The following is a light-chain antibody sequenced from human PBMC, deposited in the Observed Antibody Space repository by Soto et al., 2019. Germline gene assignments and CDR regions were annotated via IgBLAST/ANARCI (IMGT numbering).Light chain of an antibody. J-gene: IGKJ1*01. V-gene: IGKV1-6*01. CDR1: QDIRTE. CDR2: GTF. CDR3: LQDFKYPRT. Sequence: AIQMTQSPSSPSASVGDRVTITCRASQDIRTELGWYQQKPGKAPRLLIYGTFSLQSGVPSRFSGSGSGTDFTLTISSLQPDDFATYYCLQDFKYPRTFGQGTKVEVK.